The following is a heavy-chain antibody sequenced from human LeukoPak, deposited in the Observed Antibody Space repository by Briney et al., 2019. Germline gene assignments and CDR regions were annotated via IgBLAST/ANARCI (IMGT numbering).Heavy chain of an antibody. CDR2: IYYSGST. J-gene: IGHJ4*02. V-gene: IGHV4-39*01. D-gene: IGHD5-18*01. Sequence: SETLSLTRTVSGGSISSSSYYWGWIRQPPGKGLEWIGSIYYSGSTYYNPSLKSRVTISVDTSKNQFSLKLSSVTAADTAVYYCARRRRGYSDYWGQGTLVTVSS. CDR3: ARRRRGYSDY. CDR1: GGSISSSSYY.